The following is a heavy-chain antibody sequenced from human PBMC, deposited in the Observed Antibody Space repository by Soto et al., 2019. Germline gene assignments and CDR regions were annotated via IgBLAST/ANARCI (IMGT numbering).Heavy chain of an antibody. CDR2: ISGSGGST. J-gene: IGHJ1*01. Sequence: GGSLRLSCAASGFTFSSYAMSWVRQAPGKGLEWVSAISGSGGSTYYADSVKGRFTISRDNSKNTLYLQMNSLRAEDTAVYYCAKAHHTVTTLRTVFQHWGQGTLVTVS. CDR3: AKAHHTVTTLRTVFQH. CDR1: GFTFSSYA. V-gene: IGHV3-23*01. D-gene: IGHD4-17*01.